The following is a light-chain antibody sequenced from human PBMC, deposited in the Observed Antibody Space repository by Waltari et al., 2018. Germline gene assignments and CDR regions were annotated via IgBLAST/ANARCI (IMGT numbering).Light chain of an antibody. CDR1: VSDIGSYKY. Sequence: SALTQPASVSGSPGESITISCTGTVSDIGSYKYVSWYQQYPGKAPKLLIYDVYARPSGVSNRFSGSKSVNTASLTISGLQADDEAEYFCSSYTSISTVIFGGGTKVSVL. CDR3: SSYTSISTVI. V-gene: IGLV2-14*01. CDR2: DVY. J-gene: IGLJ2*01.